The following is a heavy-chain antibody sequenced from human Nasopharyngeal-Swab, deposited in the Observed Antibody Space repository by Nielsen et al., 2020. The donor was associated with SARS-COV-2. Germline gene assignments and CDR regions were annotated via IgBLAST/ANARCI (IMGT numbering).Heavy chain of an antibody. CDR2: ISYDGSNK. CDR1: RFTFRSYA. J-gene: IGHJ4*02. Sequence: GAPRLSPAASRFTFRSYAIHWVRQAPGKGLEWVAVISYDGSNKYYADSVKGRFTISRDNSKNTLYLQMNSLRAEDTAVYYCARDESGSSSFDYWGQGTLVTVSS. CDR3: ARDESGSSSFDY. D-gene: IGHD1-26*01. V-gene: IGHV3-30-3*01.